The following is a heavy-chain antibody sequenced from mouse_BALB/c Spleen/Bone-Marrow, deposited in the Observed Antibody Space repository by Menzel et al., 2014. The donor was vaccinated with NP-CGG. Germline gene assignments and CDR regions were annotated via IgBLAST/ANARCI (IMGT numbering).Heavy chain of an antibody. J-gene: IGHJ3*01. CDR3: ARDGDYRYAWFAY. CDR2: ISDAGSYT. D-gene: IGHD2-14*01. V-gene: IGHV5-4*02. CDR1: GFTFSDYY. Sequence: EVKLMESGGGLVKPGGSLKLSCAASGFTFSDYYMYWVRQTPEKRLEWVATISDAGSYTYYPDSVKGRFTISRDNAKNNLYLQTISLKSEDTAMYYCARDGDYRYAWFAYWGQGTLVTVST.